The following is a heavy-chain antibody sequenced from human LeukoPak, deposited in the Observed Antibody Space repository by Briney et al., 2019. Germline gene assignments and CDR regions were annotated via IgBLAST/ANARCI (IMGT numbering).Heavy chain of an antibody. V-gene: IGHV4-34*01. D-gene: IGHD5-18*01. CDR3: ARGHSRGYSYGPYYYGMDV. CDR1: GGSFSGYY. CDR2: INHSGST. Sequence: SETLSLTCAVYGGSFSGYYWSWIRQPPGKGLEWIGEINHSGSTNYNPSLKSRVTISVDTSKNQFSLKLSSVTAADTAVYYCARGHSRGYSYGPYYYGMDVWGQGTTVTVSS. J-gene: IGHJ6*02.